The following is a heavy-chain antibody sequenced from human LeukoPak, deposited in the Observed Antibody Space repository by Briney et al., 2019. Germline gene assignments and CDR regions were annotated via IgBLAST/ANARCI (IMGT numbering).Heavy chain of an antibody. CDR3: ARHYNDRSGYYHFDH. CDR1: GGSISGYY. J-gene: IGHJ4*02. D-gene: IGHD3-22*01. Sequence: SETLSLTCTVSGGSISGYYWSWIRQPPGKGLERIGYIYYSGNTNYNPSLKSRVTISVDTSRNKFSLKLTSVTAADTAVYYCARHYNDRSGYYHFDHWGQGTLVTVSS. CDR2: IYYSGNT. V-gene: IGHV4-59*08.